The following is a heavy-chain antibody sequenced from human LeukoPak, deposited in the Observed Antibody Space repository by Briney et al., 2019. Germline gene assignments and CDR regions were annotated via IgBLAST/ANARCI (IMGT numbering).Heavy chain of an antibody. CDR2: FDPEDGET. CDR3: ATAIAVAPAFDY. V-gene: IGHV1-24*01. J-gene: IGHJ4*02. D-gene: IGHD6-19*01. Sequence: ASVKVSCKVSGYTLTELSMHWVRQAPGKGLEWMGGFDPEDGETIYAQKFQGRVTMTEDTSTDTTYMELSSLRSEDTAVYYCATAIAVAPAFDYWGQGTLVTVSS. CDR1: GYTLTELS.